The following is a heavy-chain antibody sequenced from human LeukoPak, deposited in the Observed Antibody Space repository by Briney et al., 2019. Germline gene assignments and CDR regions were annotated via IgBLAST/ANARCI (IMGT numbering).Heavy chain of an antibody. V-gene: IGHV3-21*01. Sequence: PGGSLRLSCAASGFTFSSYSMNWVRQAPGKGLEWVSSISSSSSYIYYADSVKGRFTISRDNAKNSLYLQMNSLRAEDTAVCYCARAHSSGWYWFDPWGQGTLVTVSS. CDR1: GFTFSSYS. J-gene: IGHJ5*02. D-gene: IGHD6-19*01. CDR2: ISSSSSYI. CDR3: ARAHSSGWYWFDP.